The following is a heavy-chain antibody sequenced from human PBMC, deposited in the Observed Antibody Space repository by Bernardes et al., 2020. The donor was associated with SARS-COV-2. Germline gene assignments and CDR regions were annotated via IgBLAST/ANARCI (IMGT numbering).Heavy chain of an antibody. CDR2: INPNSGGT. CDR1: GYTFTGYY. CDR3: ARDSSSGRDAFDI. D-gene: IGHD6-19*01. V-gene: IGHV1-2*02. Sequence: ASLKVYCKASGYTFTGYYMHWVRQAPGQGLEWMGWINPNSGGTNYAQKFQGRVTMTRDTSISTAYMELSRLRSDDTAVYYCARDSSSGRDAFDIWGQGTMVTVS. J-gene: IGHJ3*02.